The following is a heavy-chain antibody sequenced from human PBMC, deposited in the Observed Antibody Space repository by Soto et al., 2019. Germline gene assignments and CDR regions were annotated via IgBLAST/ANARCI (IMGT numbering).Heavy chain of an antibody. CDR2: IRGKTDTYAT. J-gene: IGHJ6*02. CDR3: TKRIGAYAMDV. V-gene: IGHV3-73*01. CDR1: GFTFSGSS. Sequence: GSLRLSCAASGFTFSGSSMHWVRQASGKGLEWVGRIRGKTDTYATAYAAPVRGRFTISRDDSKNTAYLQMNSLKTEDTAVYFCTKRIGAYAMDVWGQGTTVTVSS. D-gene: IGHD6-13*01.